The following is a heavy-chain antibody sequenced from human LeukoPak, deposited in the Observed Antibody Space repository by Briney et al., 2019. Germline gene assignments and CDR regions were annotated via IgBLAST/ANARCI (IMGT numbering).Heavy chain of an antibody. Sequence: SVKVSCKASGGTFSSYAISWVRQAPEQGLEWMGGIIPIFGTANYAQKFQGRVTITTDESTSTAYMELSSLRSEDTAVYYCARDTQYSSSWYGFDYWGQGTLVTVSS. V-gene: IGHV1-69*05. CDR3: ARDTQYSSSWYGFDY. CDR2: IIPIFGTA. CDR1: GGTFSSYA. D-gene: IGHD6-13*01. J-gene: IGHJ4*02.